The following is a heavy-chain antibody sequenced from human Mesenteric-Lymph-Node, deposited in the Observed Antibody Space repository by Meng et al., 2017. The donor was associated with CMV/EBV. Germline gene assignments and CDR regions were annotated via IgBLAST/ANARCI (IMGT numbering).Heavy chain of an antibody. Sequence: TASGYTFTSYPIHWVRQAPGQRLEWMGWISAGNGDTIYSQKFLDRVTITRDTPASTVYMELSSLRSEDTAVYSCARDRGVHYPEFDFWGQGTLVTVSS. J-gene: IGHJ4*02. CDR1: GYTFTSYP. CDR2: ISAGNGDT. D-gene: IGHD3-10*01. CDR3: ARDRGVHYPEFDF. V-gene: IGHV1-3*01.